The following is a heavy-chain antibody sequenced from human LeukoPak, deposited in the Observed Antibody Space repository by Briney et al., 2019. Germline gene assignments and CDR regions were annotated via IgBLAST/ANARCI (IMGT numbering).Heavy chain of an antibody. Sequence: GGSLRLSCAASGFTFSSYWMSWVRQAPGKGLEWVANIKQDGSEKYYVDSVKGRFTISRDNAKNSLYLQMNSLRAEDTAVCYCAREKPLTYYDILTEAFDIWGQGTMVTVSS. CDR1: GFTFSSYW. D-gene: IGHD3-9*01. CDR3: AREKPLTYYDILTEAFDI. V-gene: IGHV3-7*01. CDR2: IKQDGSEK. J-gene: IGHJ3*02.